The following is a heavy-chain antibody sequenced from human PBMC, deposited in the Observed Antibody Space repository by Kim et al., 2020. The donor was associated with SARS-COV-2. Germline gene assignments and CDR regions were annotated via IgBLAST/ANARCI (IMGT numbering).Heavy chain of an antibody. CDR1: GGSISSSSYY. J-gene: IGHJ4*02. CDR3: ARVRRAGGDYFDY. CDR2: IYYSGST. D-gene: IGHD3-10*01. Sequence: SETLSLTCTVSGGSISSSSYYWGWIRQPPGKGLEWIGSIYYSGSTYYNPSLKSRVTISVDTSKNQFSLKLSSVTAADTAVYYCARVRRAGGDYFDYWGQG. V-gene: IGHV4-39*07.